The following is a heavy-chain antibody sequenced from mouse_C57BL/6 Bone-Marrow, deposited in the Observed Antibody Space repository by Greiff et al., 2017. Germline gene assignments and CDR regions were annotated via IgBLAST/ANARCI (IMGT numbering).Heavy chain of an antibody. Sequence: VQLQQPGTELVKPGASVKLSCKASGYTFTSYWMNGVKQRPGQGLEWIGNINPSNGGTNYNEKFKSKATLTVDKSSSTAYMRLRSQTSADSSVYCCARDYYRRLWYFDFWGKGTTVTVSS. D-gene: IGHD1-1*01. V-gene: IGHV1-53*01. CDR3: ARDYYRRLWYFDF. J-gene: IGHJ1*03. CDR2: INPSNGGT. CDR1: GYTFTSYW.